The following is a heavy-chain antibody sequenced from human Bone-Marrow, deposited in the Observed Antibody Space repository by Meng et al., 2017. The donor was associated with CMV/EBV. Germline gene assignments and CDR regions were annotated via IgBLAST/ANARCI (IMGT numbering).Heavy chain of an antibody. CDR2: ISYDGSKK. J-gene: IGHJ4*02. V-gene: IGHV3-30*04. D-gene: IGHD4-23*01. Sequence: GESLKISCAASGFTFRSYAMHWVRQAPGKGLEWVAVISYDGSKKYYADSVRGRFTISRDNSKNTLNLQINSLRPEDSAVYYCARDFTVVTPGDYWGQGTLVTVSS. CDR1: GFTFRSYA. CDR3: ARDFTVVTPGDY.